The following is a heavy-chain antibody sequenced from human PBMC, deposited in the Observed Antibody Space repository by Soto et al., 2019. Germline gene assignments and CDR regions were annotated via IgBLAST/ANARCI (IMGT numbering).Heavy chain of an antibody. Sequence: ASVKVSCKASGYTFTSYGISWVRQAPGQGLEWMGWISAYNGNTNYAQKLQGRVTMTTDTSTSTAYMELRSLRSDDTVLFFYAKTAYDILTGYPPVLGAFDIWGQGTMVTVSS. CDR2: ISAYNGNT. CDR3: AKTAYDILTGYPPVLGAFDI. V-gene: IGHV1-18*01. CDR1: GYTFTSYG. D-gene: IGHD3-9*01. J-gene: IGHJ3*02.